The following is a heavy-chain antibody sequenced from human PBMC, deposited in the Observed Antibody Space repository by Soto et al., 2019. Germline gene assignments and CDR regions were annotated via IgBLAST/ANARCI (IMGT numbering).Heavy chain of an antibody. J-gene: IGHJ3*02. V-gene: IGHV3-23*01. CDR3: AEVRSTAVVRVDAFDI. Sequence: GGSLRLSCAASGFTFSSYAMSWVRQAPGKGLEWVSAISGSGGSTYYTDSVKGRFTISRDNSKNTVYLQMNSQRAEDTAVYYCAEVRSTAVVRVDAFDIWGQGTMVTVSS. D-gene: IGHD5-18*01. CDR1: GFTFSSYA. CDR2: ISGSGGST.